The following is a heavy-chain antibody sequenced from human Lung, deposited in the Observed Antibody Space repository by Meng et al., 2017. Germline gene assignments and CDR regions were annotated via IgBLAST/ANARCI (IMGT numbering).Heavy chain of an antibody. J-gene: IGHJ1*01. D-gene: IGHD1-1*01. V-gene: IGHV3-74*01. CDR3: TNDRLNH. CDR2: INRDGTKP. Sequence: EVQWVESGGGLVPPGGSLRLSCAASGFTFTEHWMHWDRQGPGKGLVWVSRINRDGTKPTYADSVKGRFTISRNNAKNTLYLQMNNLRAEDTAFYYCTNDRLNHWGQGALVTVSS. CDR1: GFTFTEHW.